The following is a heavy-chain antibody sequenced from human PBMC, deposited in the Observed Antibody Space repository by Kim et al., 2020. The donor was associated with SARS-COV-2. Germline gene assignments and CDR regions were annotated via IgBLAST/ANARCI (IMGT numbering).Heavy chain of an antibody. CDR1: GGSLNDYY. V-gene: IGHV4-34*01. CDR2: TSQGEGI. J-gene: IGHJ4*02. Sequence: SETLSLTCSVFGGSLNDYYWSWIRQAPGKGLEWIWETSQGEGIRYSPALESRVSISTDTSRNLLSLKLTSVTASYTAMYFCSRGQDPAKTGFWGQGTLVT. CDR3: SRGQDPAKTGF. D-gene: IGHD6-25*01.